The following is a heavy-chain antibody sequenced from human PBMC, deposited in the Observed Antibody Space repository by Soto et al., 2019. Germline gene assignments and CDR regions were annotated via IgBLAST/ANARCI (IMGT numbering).Heavy chain of an antibody. D-gene: IGHD3-10*01. J-gene: IGHJ6*02. V-gene: IGHV3-53*01. CDR1: GLSVSNNY. CDR3: VRPLPSGRNYGMDV. Sequence: ERTLRLSCTASGLSVSNNYMSWVRQAPGMGLEWVSVIYNDGTTYYADSVKGRFTISRDTSKNTLSLQMDSLRAEDTAVYYCVRPLPSGRNYGMDVWGQGTTVTFSS. CDR2: IYNDGTT.